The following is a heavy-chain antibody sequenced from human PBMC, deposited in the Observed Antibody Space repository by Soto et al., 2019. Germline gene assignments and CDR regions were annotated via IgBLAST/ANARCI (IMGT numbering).Heavy chain of an antibody. V-gene: IGHV1-58*01. Sequence: QMQLVQSGPEVKKPGTSVKVSCKASGFTFTSSAVQWVRQARGQRLEWIGWIIVGSGNTNYAQKFQERVTITRDMSTSTAYMELSSLRSEDTAVYYCAADRSGYSYGYYFDYWGQGTLVTVSS. CDR2: IIVGSGNT. CDR3: AADRSGYSYGYYFDY. J-gene: IGHJ4*02. CDR1: GFTFTSSA. D-gene: IGHD5-18*01.